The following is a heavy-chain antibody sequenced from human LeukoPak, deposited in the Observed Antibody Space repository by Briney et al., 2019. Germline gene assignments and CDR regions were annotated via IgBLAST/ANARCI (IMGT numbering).Heavy chain of an antibody. CDR1: GFTFSSYA. D-gene: IGHD1-26*01. J-gene: IGHJ4*02. V-gene: IGHV3-23*01. Sequence: PGGSLRLSCAASGFTFSSYAMSWVRQAPGKGLEWVSAISGSGGSTYYADSVKGRFTISRDNSKNSLYLQMNSLRTEDTALYYCAKVAARWELLESDFDYWGQGTLVTVSS. CDR3: AKVAARWELLESDFDY. CDR2: ISGSGGST.